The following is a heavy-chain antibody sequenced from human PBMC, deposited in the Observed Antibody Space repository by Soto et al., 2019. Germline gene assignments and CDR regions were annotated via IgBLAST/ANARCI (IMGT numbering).Heavy chain of an antibody. CDR3: ARIMITFRVVFDDS. CDR1: GYSFTDFY. D-gene: IGHD3-16*02. Sequence: QVQLEKSGAEVKKPGASVRVSCEASGYSFTDFYLHWVRQAPGQGLEWMGYILPNSGVTKYAEKFQGRITMTRDTSIDTAYRQLSSLTSDDPAVYYCARIMITFRVVFDDSWGQGTLVTVSS. CDR2: ILPNSGVT. J-gene: IGHJ4*02. V-gene: IGHV1-2*02.